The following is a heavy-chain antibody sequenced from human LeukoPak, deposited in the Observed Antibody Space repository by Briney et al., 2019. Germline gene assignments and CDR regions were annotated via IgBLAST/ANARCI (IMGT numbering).Heavy chain of an antibody. D-gene: IGHD6-13*01. CDR3: ARDKTTGRWYEFDY. Sequence: GGSLRLSCVASGFTFSRYWMHWVRQAPGKGLECVSVISNDGDTYYADSVKGRFTISRDTSKNTVSLPMNSLRAEDTTVDYCARDKTTGRWYEFDYWGQGTLVTVSS. CDR2: ISNDGDT. CDR1: GFTFSRYW. J-gene: IGHJ4*02. V-gene: IGHV3-53*01.